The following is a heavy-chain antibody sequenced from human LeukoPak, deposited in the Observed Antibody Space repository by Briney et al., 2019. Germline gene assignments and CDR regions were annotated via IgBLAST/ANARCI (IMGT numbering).Heavy chain of an antibody. CDR3: AKDVNTISRDAFDI. CDR2: IRYDGSNK. J-gene: IGHJ3*02. CDR1: GFTFSSYG. Sequence: PGGSLRLSCAASGFTFSSYGMHWVRQAPGKGLEWVAFIRYDGSNKYYAGSVKGRFTISRDNSKNTLYLQMNSLRAEDTAVYYCAKDVNTISRDAFDIWGQGTMVTVSS. V-gene: IGHV3-30*02. D-gene: IGHD3-3*01.